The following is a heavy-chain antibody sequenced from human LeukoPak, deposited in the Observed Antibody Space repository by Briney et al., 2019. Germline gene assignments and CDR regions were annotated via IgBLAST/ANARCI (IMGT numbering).Heavy chain of an antibody. J-gene: IGHJ4*02. D-gene: IGHD6-13*01. CDR2: IFYSGST. Sequence: SETLSLTCTVSGGSINSYYWSWIRQPPGKGLEWIGYIFYSGSTNYNPSLKNRVTISLDTSKNQFSLKLSSVTAADTAMYYCARVYSSRWYFDYWGQGTLVTVSS. CDR1: GGSINSYY. CDR3: ARVYSSRWYFDY. V-gene: IGHV4-59*01.